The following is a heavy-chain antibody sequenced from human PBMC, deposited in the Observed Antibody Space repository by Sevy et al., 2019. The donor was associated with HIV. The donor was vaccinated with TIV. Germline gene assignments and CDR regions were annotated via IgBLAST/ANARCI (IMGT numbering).Heavy chain of an antibody. CDR2: ITSSSNTI. V-gene: IGHV3-48*02. CDR3: ARDRGRGEVALDL. Sequence: GGSPRLSCAASGFRFRDYRMNWVRQAPGKGLEWVSYITSSSNTISYSDSVKGRFTISRDNGRNSLYLQINSLRHEDTAVYYCARDRGRGEVALDLWGQGTLVTVSS. D-gene: IGHD3-10*01. J-gene: IGHJ5*02. CDR1: GFRFRDYR.